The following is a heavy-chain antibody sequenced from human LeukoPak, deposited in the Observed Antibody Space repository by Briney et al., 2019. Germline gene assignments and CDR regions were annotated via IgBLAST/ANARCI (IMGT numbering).Heavy chain of an antibody. CDR2: VYYRGST. Sequence: SETLSLTCTVSGGSISSYFWNWVRQSPGQGLEWVGYVYYRGSTNYNPSLKSRVTISVDTSKNQFSLELSSVTAADTAVYYCARDMTRAVPIPGTYYYACAMDVWGQGTTVTVSS. J-gene: IGHJ6*02. V-gene: IGHV4-59*01. CDR3: ARDMTRAVPIPGTYYYACAMDV. CDR1: GGSISSYF. D-gene: IGHD6-13*01.